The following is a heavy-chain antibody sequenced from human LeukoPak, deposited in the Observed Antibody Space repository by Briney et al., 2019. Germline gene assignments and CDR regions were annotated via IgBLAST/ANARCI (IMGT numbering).Heavy chain of an antibody. V-gene: IGHV3-23*01. CDR3: ARVGKAARSEWFDP. CDR1: GFSFSIYA. D-gene: IGHD6-6*01. Sequence: GGSLRLSCAASGFSFSIYAMTWVRQARGKGLEWVSAISGGGATYYADSVKGRFTISRDNSKNTLYLQMNSLRADDTAVYYCARVGKAARSEWFDPWGQGTLVTVSS. J-gene: IGHJ5*02. CDR2: ISGGGAT.